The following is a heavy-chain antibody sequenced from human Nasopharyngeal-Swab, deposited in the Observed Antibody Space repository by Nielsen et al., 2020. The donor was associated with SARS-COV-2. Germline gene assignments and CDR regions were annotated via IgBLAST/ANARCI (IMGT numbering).Heavy chain of an antibody. CDR3: ARDKHPRDCSGGSCYLLDY. Sequence: WVGQAPGQGLEWMGGIIPIFGTANYAQKFQGRVTITADESTSTAYMELSSLRSEDTAVYYCARDKHPRDCSGGSCYLLDYWGQGTLVTVSS. D-gene: IGHD2-15*01. CDR2: IIPIFGTA. J-gene: IGHJ4*02. V-gene: IGHV1-69*01.